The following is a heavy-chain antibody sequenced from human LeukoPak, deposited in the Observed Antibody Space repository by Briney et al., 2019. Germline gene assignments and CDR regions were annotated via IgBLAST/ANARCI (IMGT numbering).Heavy chain of an antibody. V-gene: IGHV4-34*01. CDR1: GGSFSGYY. CDR3: ARGREYSYGYFLSPYYYYMDV. Sequence: SETLSLTCAVYGGSFSGYYWSWIRQPPGKGLEWIGEINHSGSTNYNPSLKSRVTISVDTSKNQFSLKLSSVTAADTAVYYCARGREYSYGYFLSPYYYYMDVWGKGTTVTVSS. J-gene: IGHJ6*03. D-gene: IGHD5-18*01. CDR2: INHSGST.